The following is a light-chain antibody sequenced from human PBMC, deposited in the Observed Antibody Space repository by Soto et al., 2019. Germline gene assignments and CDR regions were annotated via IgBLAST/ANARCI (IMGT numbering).Light chain of an antibody. Sequence: DIVMTQSPDSLAVSLGERATINCKSGQSGLYSSNNRNYLAWYQQKPGQPPKLLIYWASTRESGVPDRFSGSGSCTDFSLTISSLQAAEVAVYYGQQYYSPPHPFGGGTKVEIK. V-gene: IGKV4-1*01. J-gene: IGKJ4*01. CDR2: WAS. CDR3: QQYYSPPHP. CDR1: QSGLYSSNNRNY.